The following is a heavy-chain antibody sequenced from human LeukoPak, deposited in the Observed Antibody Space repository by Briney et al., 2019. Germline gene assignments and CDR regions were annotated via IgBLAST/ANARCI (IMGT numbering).Heavy chain of an antibody. D-gene: IGHD4-17*01. CDR1: GGSISSYY. CDR2: IYYSGST. Sequence: PSETLSLTCTVSGGSISSYYWSWIRQPPGKGLEWIGYIYYSGSTNYNPSLKSRVTISVDTSKNQFSLKLSSVTAADTAVYYCARALNTYGDPADDAFDIWGQGTMVTVSS. J-gene: IGHJ3*02. V-gene: IGHV4-59*01. CDR3: ARALNTYGDPADDAFDI.